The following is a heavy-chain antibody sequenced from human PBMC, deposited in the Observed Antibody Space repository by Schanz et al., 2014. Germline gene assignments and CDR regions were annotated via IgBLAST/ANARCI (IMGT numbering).Heavy chain of an antibody. J-gene: IGHJ4*02. CDR1: GFTFSSYA. CDR2: VSSRSDEI. CDR3: ANNWNLDY. V-gene: IGHV3-23*05. Sequence: EVQLLESGGGLVQPGGSLRLSCAASGFTFSSYAMSWVRQAPGKGLEWVAAVSSRSDEIKYADSVRGRFTISRDNSRSTMYLQMNSLRAEDTAVYYCANNWNLDYWGQGTLVTVSS. D-gene: IGHD1-20*01.